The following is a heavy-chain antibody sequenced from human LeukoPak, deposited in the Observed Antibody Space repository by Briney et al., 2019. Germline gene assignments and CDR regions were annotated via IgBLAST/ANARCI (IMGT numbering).Heavy chain of an antibody. D-gene: IGHD3-10*01. J-gene: IGHJ4*02. CDR3: GRSKKLLWFGEAIGD. CDR2: IYTSGST. CDR1: GGSISSYY. Sequence: SETLSLTCTVSGGSISSYYWSWIRQPAGKGLEWIGRIYTSGSTNYNPSLKSRVTMSVDTSKNQFSLKLSSVTAADTAVYYCGRSKKLLWFGEAIGDWGQGTLVTVSS. V-gene: IGHV4-4*07.